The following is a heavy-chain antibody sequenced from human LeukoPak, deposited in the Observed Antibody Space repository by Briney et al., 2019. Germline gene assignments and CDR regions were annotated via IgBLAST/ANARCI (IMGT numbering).Heavy chain of an antibody. D-gene: IGHD2-2*01. Sequence: QTGGSLRLSCAASGFTFSTYTIHWVRQAPGKGLEWVAVISYDGSNKYYADSVKGRFTLSRDNSKDTLYLQMDSLRAEDTAVHSCARGYCSSTACPPCDYWGQGTLVTVSS. J-gene: IGHJ4*02. CDR1: GFTFSTYT. V-gene: IGHV3-30*04. CDR3: ARGYCSSTACPPCDY. CDR2: ISYDGSNK.